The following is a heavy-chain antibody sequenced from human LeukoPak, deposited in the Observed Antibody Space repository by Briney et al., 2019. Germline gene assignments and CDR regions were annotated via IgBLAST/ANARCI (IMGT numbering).Heavy chain of an antibody. Sequence: QSGGSLRLSCAASGFTFSSYEMNWVRQAPGKGLEWVSAISGSGGSTYYADSVKGRFTISRDNSKNTLYLQMNSLRAEDTAVYYCAKGGGYGDYAPGYWGQGTLVTVSS. D-gene: IGHD4-17*01. CDR1: GFTFSSYE. CDR3: AKGGGYGDYAPGY. V-gene: IGHV3-23*01. J-gene: IGHJ4*02. CDR2: ISGSGGST.